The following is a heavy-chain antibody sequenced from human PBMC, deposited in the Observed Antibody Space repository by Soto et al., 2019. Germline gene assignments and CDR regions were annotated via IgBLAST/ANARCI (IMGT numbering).Heavy chain of an antibody. CDR2: IYYSGST. V-gene: IGHV4-59*01. D-gene: IGHD3-3*01. J-gene: IGHJ4*02. CDR3: ARRRSLYYDFWSGYYYFDY. CDR1: GCSISSYY. Sequence: PSETLSLTCTVSGCSISSYYWSWIRQPPGKGLEWIGYIYYSGSTNYNPSLKSRVTISVDTSKNQFSLKLSSVTAADTAVYYCARRRSLYYDFWSGYYYFDYWGQGTLVTVSS.